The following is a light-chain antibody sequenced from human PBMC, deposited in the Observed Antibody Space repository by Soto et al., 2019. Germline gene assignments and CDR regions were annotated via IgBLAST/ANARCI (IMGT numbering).Light chain of an antibody. J-gene: IGKJ1*01. Sequence: PSTLSASVGDRVTITCRASQSISSWLAWYQQKPGKAPKLLIYDASSLESGVPSRFSGSGSGTEFTLTISSLQPDDFATYYCQQYNRYQGTFGQGTKV. CDR2: DAS. CDR1: QSISSW. V-gene: IGKV1-5*01. CDR3: QQYNRYQGT.